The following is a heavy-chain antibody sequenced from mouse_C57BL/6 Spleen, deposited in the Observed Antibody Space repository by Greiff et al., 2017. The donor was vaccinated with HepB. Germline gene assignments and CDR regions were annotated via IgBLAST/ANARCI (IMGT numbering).Heavy chain of an antibody. J-gene: IGHJ2*01. CDR2: ISGGGGNT. D-gene: IGHD1-1*01. CDR1: GFTFSSYT. Sequence: EVQLVESGGGLVKPGGSLKLSCAASGFTFSSYTMSWVRQTPEKRLEWVATISGGGGNTYYPDSVKGRFTISRDNAKNTLYLQMSSLRSEDTALYYCARHNYGSSSFDYWGQGTTLTVSS. CDR3: ARHNYGSSSFDY. V-gene: IGHV5-9*01.